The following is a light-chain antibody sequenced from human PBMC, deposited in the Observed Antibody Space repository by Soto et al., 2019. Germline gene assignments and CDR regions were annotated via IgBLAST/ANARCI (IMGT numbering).Light chain of an antibody. CDR1: QSVRNY. V-gene: IGKV3-11*01. CDR3: QQRSNWPWT. CDR2: DAS. J-gene: IGKJ1*01. Sequence: EIVLTQSPATLSLSPGERATLSCRASQSVRNYLAWYQQKPGQAPRLLIYDASNRATGIPGRFSGSGSGTDFTLTISSLQPADFAVYYCQQRSNWPWTFGQGTKVEIK.